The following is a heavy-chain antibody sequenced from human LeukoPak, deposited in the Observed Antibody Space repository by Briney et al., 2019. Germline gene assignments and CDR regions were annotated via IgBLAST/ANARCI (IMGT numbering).Heavy chain of an antibody. CDR3: ARQWRTLGWSDH. CDR1: GGSFSGYY. CDR2: LYLSGST. D-gene: IGHD6-19*01. V-gene: IGHV4-34*01. Sequence: SETLPLTCAVYGGSFSGYYWSWIRQPPGKGLEWIGSLYLSGSTYYNPSLKSRLTISVDTFKNQFSLSLKSVTAADTAVYYCARQWRTLGWSDHWGQGTLVTVFS. J-gene: IGHJ4*02.